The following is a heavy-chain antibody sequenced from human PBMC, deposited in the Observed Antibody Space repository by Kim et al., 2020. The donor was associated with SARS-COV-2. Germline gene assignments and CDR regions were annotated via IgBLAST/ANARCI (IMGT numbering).Heavy chain of an antibody. D-gene: IGHD2-21*02. CDR3: AKGVVTAPISYYYGMDV. CDR1: GFTFSSYA. CDR2: ISGSGGST. Sequence: GGSLRLSCAASGFTFSSYAMSWVRQAPGKGLEWVSAISGSGGSTYYADSVKGRFTISRDNSKNTLYLQMNSLRAEDTAVYYCAKGVVTAPISYYYGMDVWGQGTTVTVSS. V-gene: IGHV3-23*01. J-gene: IGHJ6*02.